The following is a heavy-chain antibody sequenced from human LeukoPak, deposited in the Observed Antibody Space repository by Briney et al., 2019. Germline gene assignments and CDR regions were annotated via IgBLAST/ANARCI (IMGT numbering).Heavy chain of an antibody. V-gene: IGHV4-39*01. CDR2: IYYSGST. D-gene: IGHD2-21*01. J-gene: IGHJ1*01. CDR1: GGSISSSSYY. Sequence: SETLSLTCTVSGGSISSSSYYWGWIRQPPGKGLEWIGSIYYSGSTYYNPSLKSRVTISVDTSKNQFSLKLSSVTAADTAVYYCGRQDIGVVKTPSRFRHWGQGTLVTVSS. CDR3: GRQDIGVVKTPSRFRH.